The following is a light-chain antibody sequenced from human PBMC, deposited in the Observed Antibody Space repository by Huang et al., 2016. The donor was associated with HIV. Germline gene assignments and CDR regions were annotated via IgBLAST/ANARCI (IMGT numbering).Light chain of an antibody. Sequence: DIQMTQSPSSLSASVGDRVTITCRATQGIGNSLAWYQQKPGKAPRLLLYATSRWESGGPSRFSGSGSGTHYTLTINTLQPEDIGSYYCQQYHTIPWTFGQGTKVEVK. J-gene: IGKJ1*01. CDR2: ATS. CDR3: QQYHTIPWT. V-gene: IGKV1-NL1*01. CDR1: QGIGNS.